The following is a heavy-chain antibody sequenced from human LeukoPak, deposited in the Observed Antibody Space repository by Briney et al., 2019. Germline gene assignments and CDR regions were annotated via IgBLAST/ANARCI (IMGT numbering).Heavy chain of an antibody. CDR3: ARDFPRDNDAFDI. CDR2: ISSSSSYI. J-gene: IGHJ3*02. V-gene: IGHV3-21*01. Sequence: GGSLRLSCAASGFTFSSYSMNWVRQDPGKGLEWVSSISSSSSYIYYADSMKGRFTISRDNAKNSLYLQMNSLRAEDTAVYYCARDFPRDNDAFDIWGQGTMVTVSS. CDR1: GFTFSSYS.